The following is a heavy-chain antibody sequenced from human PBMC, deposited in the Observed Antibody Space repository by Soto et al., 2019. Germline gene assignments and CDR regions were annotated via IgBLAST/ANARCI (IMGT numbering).Heavy chain of an antibody. CDR2: ISYDGTNK. V-gene: IGHV3-30*01. Sequence: QVQLVESGGGVVQPGRSLRLSCAASGFTFRSYAMDWVRQAPGNGLEWVAVISYDGTNKYYADSVKGRFTISRDNSKNTLSLQMNSLRAEDTAVYYCARGDSNSWSDYWGQGTLVTVSS. J-gene: IGHJ4*02. D-gene: IGHD6-13*01. CDR1: GFTFRSYA. CDR3: ARGDSNSWSDY.